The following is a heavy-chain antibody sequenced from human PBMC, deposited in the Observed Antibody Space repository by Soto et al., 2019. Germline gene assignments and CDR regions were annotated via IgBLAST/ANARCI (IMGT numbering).Heavy chain of an antibody. V-gene: IGHV1-2*04. Sequence: VASVKVSCKASGYTFTGYYMHWVRQAPGQGLEWTGWINPNSGGTNYAQKFQGWVTMTRDTSISTAYMELSRLRSDDTAVYYCAREVAVAGTGGMDAWGQGTTVPVYS. CDR3: AREVAVAGTGGMDA. CDR2: INPNSGGT. CDR1: GYTFTGYY. J-gene: IGHJ6*02. D-gene: IGHD6-19*01.